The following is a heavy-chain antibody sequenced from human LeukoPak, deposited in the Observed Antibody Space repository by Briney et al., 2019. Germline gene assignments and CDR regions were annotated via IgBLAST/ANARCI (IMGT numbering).Heavy chain of an antibody. J-gene: IGHJ4*02. D-gene: IGHD2-8*01. CDR3: AGSLGYCTSNVCYLKY. CDR2: ISAQHGQT. CDR1: GYSENFYG. Sequence: ASVKVSCKASGYSENFYGITWVRQVAGQGLEWMGWISAQHGQTEYAPNSQDRVTMTTDTYTNTGYMELRSLRSDDTAVYYCAGSLGYCTSNVCYLKYWGQGTLVTVSS. V-gene: IGHV1-18*01.